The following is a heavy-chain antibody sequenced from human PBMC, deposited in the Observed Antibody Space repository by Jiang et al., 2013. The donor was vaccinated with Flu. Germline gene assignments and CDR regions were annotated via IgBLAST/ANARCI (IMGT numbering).Heavy chain of an antibody. CDR1: GGSISSYY. Sequence: SGPGLVKPSETLSLTCTVSGGSISSYYWSWIRQPAGKGLEWIGRIYTSGSTNYNPSLKSRVTMSVDTSKNQFSLKLSSVTAADTAVYYCARGNPYQLLPHWTYYYYYMDVWGKGTTVTVSS. CDR3: ARGNPYQLLPHWTYYYYYMDV. D-gene: IGHD2-2*01. V-gene: IGHV4-4*07. J-gene: IGHJ6*03. CDR2: IYTSGST.